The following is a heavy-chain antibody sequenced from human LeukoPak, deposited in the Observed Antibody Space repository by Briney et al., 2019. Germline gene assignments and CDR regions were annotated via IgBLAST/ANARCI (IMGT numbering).Heavy chain of an antibody. CDR2: IKSKTDGGTT. V-gene: IGHV3-15*01. CDR1: GFTFSNAW. D-gene: IGHD3-22*01. CDR3: TTDSYYYDSSGYYEGTDY. J-gene: IGHJ4*02. Sequence: GGSLRLSCAASGFTFSNAWMSWVRQAPGKGLEWVGCIKSKTDGGTTDYAAPVKGRFTISRDDSKNTLYLQMNSLKTEDTAVYYCTTDSYYYDSSGYYEGTDYWGQGTLVTVSS.